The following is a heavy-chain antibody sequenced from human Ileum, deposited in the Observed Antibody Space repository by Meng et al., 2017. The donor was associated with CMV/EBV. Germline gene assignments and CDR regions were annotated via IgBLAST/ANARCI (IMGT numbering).Heavy chain of an antibody. CDR3: ARGFDSSLDY. Sequence: ASVKVSCKASGYTFTSYDINWVRQATGQGREWMGWMNPNSGNTGYAQKFQGRVTITRNTSISTAYMELSSLRSEDTAMYYCARGFDSSLDYWGQGTLVTVSS. J-gene: IGHJ4*02. CDR2: MNPNSGNT. V-gene: IGHV1-8*03. D-gene: IGHD6-13*01. CDR1: GYTFTSYD.